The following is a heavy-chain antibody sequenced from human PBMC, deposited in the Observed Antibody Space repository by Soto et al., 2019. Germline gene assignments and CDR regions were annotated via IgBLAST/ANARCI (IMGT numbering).Heavy chain of an antibody. Sequence: GGSLRLSCAASGFTFSSYWMSWVRQAPGKGLEWVANIKQDGSEKYYVDSVKGRFTISRDNAKNSLYLQMNSLRAEDTAVYYCARGMAGIAAAGDYWGQGTLVTVSS. CDR3: ARGMAGIAAAGDY. J-gene: IGHJ4*02. CDR2: IKQDGSEK. V-gene: IGHV3-7*01. D-gene: IGHD6-13*01. CDR1: GFTFSSYW.